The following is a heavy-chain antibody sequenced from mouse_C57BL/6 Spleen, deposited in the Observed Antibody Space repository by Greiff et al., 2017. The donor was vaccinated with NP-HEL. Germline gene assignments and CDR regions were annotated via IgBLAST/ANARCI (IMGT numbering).Heavy chain of an antibody. V-gene: IGHV1-80*01. D-gene: IGHD2-4*01. CDR3: ARLEIYDYDVDWYFDV. CDR2: IYPGDGDT. J-gene: IGHJ1*03. CDR1: GYAFSSYW. Sequence: VQLQQSGAEPVKPGASVKISCKASGYAFSSYWMNWVKQRPGKGLEWIGQIYPGDGDTNYNGKFKGKATLTADKSSSTAYMQLSSLTSEDSAVYFCARLEIYDYDVDWYFDVWGTGTTVTVSS.